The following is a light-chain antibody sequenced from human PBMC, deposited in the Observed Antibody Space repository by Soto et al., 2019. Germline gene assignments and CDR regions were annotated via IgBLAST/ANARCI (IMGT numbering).Light chain of an antibody. CDR2: AAS. J-gene: IGKJ5*01. Sequence: DIQMPQSPSSLSASVGASVTITCRASQNIDSYLNWYQQKPGKAPKLLIYAASSLQSGVPSRLRGSGSGTDFTLTISSLQPEDCATYYGQQSYSTHITFGQGTRLEIK. CDR3: QQSYSTHIT. CDR1: QNIDSY. V-gene: IGKV1-39*01.